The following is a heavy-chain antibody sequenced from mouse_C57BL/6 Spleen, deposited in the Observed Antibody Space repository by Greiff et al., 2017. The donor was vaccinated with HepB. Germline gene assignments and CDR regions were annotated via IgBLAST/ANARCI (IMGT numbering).Heavy chain of an antibody. CDR2: IYPSDSET. Sequence: QVQLQQPGAELVRPGSSVKLSCKASGYTFASYWMDWVKQRPGQGLEWIGNIYPSDSETHYNQKFKDKATLTVAKSSSTAYMELSSLTCEDSAVDYCARQGGSSGSDFAYWGQGTLVTVSA. J-gene: IGHJ3*01. CDR1: GYTFASYW. CDR3: ARQGGSSGSDFAY. D-gene: IGHD3-2*02. V-gene: IGHV1-61*01.